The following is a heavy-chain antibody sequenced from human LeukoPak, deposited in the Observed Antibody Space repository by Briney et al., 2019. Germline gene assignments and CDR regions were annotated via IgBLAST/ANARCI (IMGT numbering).Heavy chain of an antibody. CDR2: IANDGRT. D-gene: IGHD6-19*01. CDR1: GFTVSSNY. CDR3: ARDDTSGGYYEFGY. V-gene: IGHV3-53*01. J-gene: IGHJ4*02. Sequence: PGGSLRLSCAASGFTVSSNYMSWVRQAPGKGLECVSVIANDGRTYCANSVKGRFTISRDISKNMVYLQMNSLRADDTAVYYCARDDTSGGYYEFGYWGQGTLVTVSS.